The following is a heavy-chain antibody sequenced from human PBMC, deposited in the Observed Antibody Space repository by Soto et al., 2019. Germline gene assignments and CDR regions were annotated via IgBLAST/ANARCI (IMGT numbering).Heavy chain of an antibody. CDR2: IKQDGSEK. CDR1: GFTSSNYW. D-gene: IGHD6-13*01. J-gene: IGHJ4*02. V-gene: IGHV3-7*03. CDR3: ARAAYSSSWYAY. Sequence: GWSLRLSCAASGFTSSNYWMSWVRQAPGKGLEWVANIKQDGSEKYYVDSVKGRFTISRDNAKNSLYLQMNSLRVEDTAVYYCARAAYSSSWYAYWGQGTLVTVS.